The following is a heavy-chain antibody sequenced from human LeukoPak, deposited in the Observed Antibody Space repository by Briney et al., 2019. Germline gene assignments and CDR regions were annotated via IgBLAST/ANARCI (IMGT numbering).Heavy chain of an antibody. Sequence: SETLSLTCAVYGGSFSGYYWSWIRQPPGKGLEWIGSIYHSGSTYYNPSLKSRVTISVDTSKNQFSLKLSSVTAADTAVYYCARDKSSGYCSSTSCYVGFDPWGQGTLVTVSS. V-gene: IGHV4-34*01. D-gene: IGHD2-2*03. CDR3: ARDKSSGYCSSTSCYVGFDP. J-gene: IGHJ5*02. CDR1: GGSFSGYY. CDR2: IYHSGST.